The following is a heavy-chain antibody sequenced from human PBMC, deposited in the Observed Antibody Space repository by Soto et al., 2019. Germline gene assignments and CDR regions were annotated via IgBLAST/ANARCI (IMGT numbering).Heavy chain of an antibody. V-gene: IGHV4-30-2*01. CDR1: GGSIRRDAYA. D-gene: IGHD3-10*01. Sequence: QLQLQESGSGLVKPSQTLSLTCTVSGGSIRRDAYAWSWIRQPPGKGLEWIGYVYQSGRACYNPSLESRVIIAQDTSTNEFSPTLTAVTAADTAVYLCARVEHGTEPYYSDHWGQGTLITVSP. CDR2: VYQSGRA. CDR3: ARVEHGTEPYYSDH. J-gene: IGHJ5*02.